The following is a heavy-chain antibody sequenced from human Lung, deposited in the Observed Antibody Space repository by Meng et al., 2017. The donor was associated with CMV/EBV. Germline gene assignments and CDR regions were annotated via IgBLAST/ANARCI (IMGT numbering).Heavy chain of an antibody. CDR2: IYTYNGNT. D-gene: IGHD6-6*01. Sequence: SVKVSXXASGYKFTDYGITWVRQPPGQGLEWLGWIYTYNGNTNFAQNVQGRGSMTRDTSTSTAYMELRSLRSDDTAVYYCARSKIAARSHYYYGMDVSGQWXTVTVSS. CDR3: ARSKIAARSHYYYGMDV. CDR1: GYKFTDYG. J-gene: IGHJ6*01. V-gene: IGHV1-18*01.